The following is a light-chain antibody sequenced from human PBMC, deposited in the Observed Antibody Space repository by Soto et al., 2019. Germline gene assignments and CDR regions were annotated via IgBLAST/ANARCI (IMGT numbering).Light chain of an antibody. CDR2: EVT. Sequence: QSALTQPASVSGSPGQSITISCTGTSSDIGSFNLVSWYQQHPGKAPKLIISEVTKRPSGVSNRFSGSKSANTASLTISGLLDEDEADDYCCSYAASITVLFGGGTKLTVL. V-gene: IGLV2-23*02. CDR3: CSYAASITVL. J-gene: IGLJ2*01. CDR1: SSDIGSFNL.